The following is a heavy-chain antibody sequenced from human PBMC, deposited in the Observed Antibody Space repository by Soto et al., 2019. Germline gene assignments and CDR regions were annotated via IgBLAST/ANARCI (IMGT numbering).Heavy chain of an antibody. CDR3: AKDQSWLLRPAGAFDI. D-gene: IGHD3-22*01. Sequence: GSLSLSCAASGFTFSSYAMSWVRQAPGKGLEWVSAISGSGGSTYYADSVKGRFTISRDNSKNTLYLQMNSLRAEDTAVYYCAKDQSWLLRPAGAFDIWGQGTMVTVS. CDR2: ISGSGGST. V-gene: IGHV3-23*01. J-gene: IGHJ3*02. CDR1: GFTFSSYA.